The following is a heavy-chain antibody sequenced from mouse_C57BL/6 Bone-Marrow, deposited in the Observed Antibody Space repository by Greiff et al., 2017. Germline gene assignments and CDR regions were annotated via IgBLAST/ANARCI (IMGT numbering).Heavy chain of an antibody. CDR1: GYTFTSYW. V-gene: IGHV1-50*01. J-gene: IGHJ4*01. CDR3: ASAGNYYGSSSPLAMDY. Sequence: QVQLQQPGAELVKPGASVKLSCKASGYTFTSYWMQWVKQRPGQGLEWIGEIDPSASYTNYNQKFKGKATLTVDTSSSTAYMQLSSLTSEDTAVYYCASAGNYYGSSSPLAMDYWGQGTSVTVSS. D-gene: IGHD1-1*01. CDR2: IDPSASYT.